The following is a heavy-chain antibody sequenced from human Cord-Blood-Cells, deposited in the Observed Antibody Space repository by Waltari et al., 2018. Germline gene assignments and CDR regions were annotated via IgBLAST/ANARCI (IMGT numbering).Heavy chain of an antibody. V-gene: IGHV1-69*01. CDR3: ARAGGIAARPYYYYMDV. D-gene: IGHD6-6*01. CDR1: GGTFSSYA. J-gene: IGHJ6*03. Sequence: KKPGSSVKVSCKASGGTFSSYAISWVRQAPGQGLEWMGGIIPIFGTANYAQKFQGRVTITADESTSTAYMGLSSLRSEDTAVYYCARAGGIAARPYYYYMDVWGKGTTVTVSS. CDR2: IIPIFGTA.